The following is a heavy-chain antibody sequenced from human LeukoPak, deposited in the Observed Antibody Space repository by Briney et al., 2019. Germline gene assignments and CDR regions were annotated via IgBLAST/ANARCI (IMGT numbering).Heavy chain of an antibody. CDR2: IFYSGST. V-gene: IGHV4-39*01. J-gene: IGHJ5*02. CDR1: GGSISSTNYY. Sequence: SETLSLTCTVSGGSISSTNYYWGWIRQPPGKGLEWIGSIFYSGSTYYNPSLKSRVTISVDTSKKQFSLHLSSVTAADTAVYYCARHYWSEYNWFDPWGPGTLVTVSS. D-gene: IGHD1-1*01. CDR3: ARHYWSEYNWFDP.